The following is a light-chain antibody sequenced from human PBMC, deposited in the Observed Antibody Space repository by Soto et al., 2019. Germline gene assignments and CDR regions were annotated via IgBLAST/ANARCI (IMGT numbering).Light chain of an antibody. J-gene: IGKJ1*01. CDR3: QQSYGTPQT. Sequence: DIQMTQSPSSLSASVGDIVTIACRASQTITSYLNWYQQKPGKAPELLIHAASSLQSGVPSRFSGSGSGTDFTLTISSLQPEDFATYYCQQSYGTPQTFGQGTKVDIK. CDR2: AAS. V-gene: IGKV1-39*01. CDR1: QTITSY.